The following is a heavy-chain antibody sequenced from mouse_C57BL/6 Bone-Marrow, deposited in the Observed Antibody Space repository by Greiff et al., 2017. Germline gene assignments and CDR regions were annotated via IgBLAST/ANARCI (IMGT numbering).Heavy chain of an antibody. CDR2: ISNGGGST. CDR3: ARRLYYYASSYGYAMDY. Sequence: DVMLVESGGGLVQPGGSLKLSCAASGFTFSDYYMYWVRQTPEKRLEWVAYISNGGGSTYYPDTVKGRFTISRDNAKNTLYLQMSRLKSEDTAMYYCARRLYYYASSYGYAMDYWGQGTTVTVSS. V-gene: IGHV5-12*01. CDR1: GFTFSDYY. D-gene: IGHD1-1*01. J-gene: IGHJ4*01.